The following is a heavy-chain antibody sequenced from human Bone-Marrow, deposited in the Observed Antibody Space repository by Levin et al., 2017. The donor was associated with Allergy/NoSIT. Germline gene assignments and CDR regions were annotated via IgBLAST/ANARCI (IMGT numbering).Heavy chain of an antibody. D-gene: IGHD3-10*01. CDR2: IWYDGSNK. J-gene: IGHJ6*03. CDR3: ARVAVQGATHYYYYYMDV. Sequence: GESLKISCAASGFTFSSYGMHWVRQAPGKGLEWVAVIWYDGSNKYYADSVKGRFTISRDNSKNTLYLQMNSLRAEDTAVYYCARVAVQGATHYYYYYMDVWGKGTTVTVSS. V-gene: IGHV3-33*01. CDR1: GFTFSSYG.